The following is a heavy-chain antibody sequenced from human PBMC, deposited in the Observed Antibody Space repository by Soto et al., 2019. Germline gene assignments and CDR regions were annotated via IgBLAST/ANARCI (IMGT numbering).Heavy chain of an antibody. D-gene: IGHD3-3*02. J-gene: IGHJ5*02. CDR1: GGSISSYY. CDR3: ARHSLALRKNNWFDP. V-gene: IGHV4-4*07. CDR2: IYTSGST. Sequence: SETLSLTCTVSGGSISSYYWSWIRQPAGNGLEWIGRIYTSGSTNYNPSLKSRVTMSVDTSKNQFSLKLSSVTAADTAVYYCARHSLALRKNNWFDPWGQGIMVTVSS.